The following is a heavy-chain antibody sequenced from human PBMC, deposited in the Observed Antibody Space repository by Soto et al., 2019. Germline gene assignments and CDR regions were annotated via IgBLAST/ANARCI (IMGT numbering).Heavy chain of an antibody. CDR1: GYTFTSYD. V-gene: IGHV1-8*01. D-gene: IGHD3-9*01. J-gene: IGHJ6*03. CDR2: MNPNSGNT. Sequence: QVQLVQSGTEVKKPGASVKVSCKASGYTFTSYDINWVRQATGQGLEWMGWMNPNSGNTGYAHKFQVRVPMTRNTSTSTAYMELSSLRSEDTAVYYCATRTYDILTCYRPAMDVWGKGTTVTVSS. CDR3: ATRTYDILTCYRPAMDV.